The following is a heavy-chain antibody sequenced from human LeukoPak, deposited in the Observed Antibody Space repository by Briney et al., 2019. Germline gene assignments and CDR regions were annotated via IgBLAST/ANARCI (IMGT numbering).Heavy chain of an antibody. CDR1: GFTFSSYA. CDR2: ISTSGSTI. CDR3: ARDPKGYYYMDV. J-gene: IGHJ6*03. Sequence: GGSLRLSCAASGFTFSSYAMHWVRQAPGKGLEWVSYISTSGSTIYYADSVKGRFTISRDNAKDSLYLQMNSLRAEDTAVYYCARDPKGYYYMDVWGKGTTVTISS. V-gene: IGHV3-48*03.